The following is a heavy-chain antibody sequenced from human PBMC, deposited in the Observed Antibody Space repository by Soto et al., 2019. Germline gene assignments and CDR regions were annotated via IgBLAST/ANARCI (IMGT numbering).Heavy chain of an antibody. CDR2: IYYSGST. CDR1: GGSISSGGYY. Sequence: SETLSLTCTVSGGSISSGGYYWSRIRQHPGEGLEWIGYIYYSGSTYYNPSLKSRVTISVDTSKNQFSLKLSSVTAADTAVYYCARVRRYSRNYYYYYGMDVWGQGTTVTV. J-gene: IGHJ6*02. CDR3: ARVRRYSRNYYYYYGMDV. D-gene: IGHD6-13*01. V-gene: IGHV4-31*03.